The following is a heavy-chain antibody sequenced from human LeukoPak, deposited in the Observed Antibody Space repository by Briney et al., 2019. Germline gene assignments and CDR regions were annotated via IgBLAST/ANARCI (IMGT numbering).Heavy chain of an antibody. CDR3: ARDSVGYRSLFDY. V-gene: IGHV3-23*01. D-gene: IGHD6-13*01. CDR2: ISGSGDST. J-gene: IGHJ4*02. Sequence: GGSLRLSCAASGFTFSSYAMTWVRQAPGKGLEWVSTISGSGDSTYYADSVKGRFTISRDNSKNTLYLQMNSLRAEDTAVYYCARDSVGYRSLFDYWGQGTLVTVSS. CDR1: GFTFSSYA.